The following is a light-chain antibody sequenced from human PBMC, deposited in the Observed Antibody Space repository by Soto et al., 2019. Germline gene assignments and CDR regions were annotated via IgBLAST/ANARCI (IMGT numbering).Light chain of an antibody. CDR3: QQYNNWWT. CDR2: GAS. J-gene: IGKJ1*01. CDR1: QSVSNN. V-gene: IGKV3-15*01. Sequence: EIVMTQSPATLSVSPGERATLSCRASQSVSNNLAWYQKKPGQAPRLLIYGASTRATGIPARFSGSGSGTAFTLTISSLQSDDFAFYYCQQYNNWWTFGQGTRVDIE.